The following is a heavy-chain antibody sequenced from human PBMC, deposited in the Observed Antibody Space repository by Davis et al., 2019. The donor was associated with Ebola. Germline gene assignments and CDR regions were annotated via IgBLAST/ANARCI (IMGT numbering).Heavy chain of an antibody. V-gene: IGHV3-23*01. D-gene: IGHD4-23*01. CDR1: GFPFNHYD. CDR3: AKDRSTAVTPLDVFDI. J-gene: IGHJ3*02. CDR2: VGGSGGRT. Sequence: GESLKISCAASGFPFNHYDLSWVRQAPGKGLEWVLSVGGSGGRTYYADSVKGRFTISRDNSKNTLYLQMNSLTAEDTAVYYCAKDRSTAVTPLDVFDIWGQGTMVTVSS.